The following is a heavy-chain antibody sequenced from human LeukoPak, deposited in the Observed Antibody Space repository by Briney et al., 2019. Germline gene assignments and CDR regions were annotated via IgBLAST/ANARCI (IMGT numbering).Heavy chain of an antibody. CDR3: ARESLIPAVGTEYFQD. Sequence: ASVRVSCKTSGYAFITYGVSWVQQAPGQGLEWLGGISGFNGHATYAPNVQGRLTLTTDASTRTVYMELRSLRSDDTAVYYCARESLIPAVGTEYFQDWGQGTLVTVS. D-gene: IGHD6-19*01. J-gene: IGHJ1*01. CDR1: GYAFITYG. CDR2: ISGFNGHA. V-gene: IGHV1-18*01.